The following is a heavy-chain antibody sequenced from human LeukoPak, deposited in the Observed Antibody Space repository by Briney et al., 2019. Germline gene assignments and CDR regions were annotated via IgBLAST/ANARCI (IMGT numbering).Heavy chain of an antibody. CDR3: ARGPPYYYDSSGSFQH. Sequence: SETLSLTCAVSGGSISSGGYSWSWIRQPPGKGLEWIGYIYHSGSTYYNPSLKSRVTISVDRSKNQFSLKLSSVTAADTAVYYCARGPPYYYDSSGSFQHWGQGTLVTVSS. CDR1: GGSISSGGYS. CDR2: IYHSGST. D-gene: IGHD3-22*01. V-gene: IGHV4-30-2*01. J-gene: IGHJ1*01.